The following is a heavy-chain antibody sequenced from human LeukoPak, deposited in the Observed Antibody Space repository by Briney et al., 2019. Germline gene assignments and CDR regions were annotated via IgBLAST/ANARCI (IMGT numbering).Heavy chain of an antibody. Sequence: GGSLRLSCAASGFTFSSYAMNWVRQSPGKGLDWVSGHSGSGGNTYYADSVKGRFTISRDNSKNTLYLQMNSLRAEDTAVYYCAKLSSFDFWSIGIDPWGQGTLVTVSS. CDR3: AKLSSFDFWSIGIDP. CDR1: GFTFSSYA. V-gene: IGHV3-23*01. J-gene: IGHJ5*02. CDR2: HSGSGGNT. D-gene: IGHD3-3*01.